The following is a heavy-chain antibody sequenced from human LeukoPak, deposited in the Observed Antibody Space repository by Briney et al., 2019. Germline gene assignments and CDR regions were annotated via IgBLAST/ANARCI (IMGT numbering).Heavy chain of an antibody. J-gene: IGHJ4*02. V-gene: IGHV4-39*01. D-gene: IGHD3-3*01. CDR3: ARVLLPYYDFWSGYYIFDY. Sequence: PSETLSLTCTVSGGSISNSSYYWGWIRQPPGKGLEWIGSMYYSGSTYYNPSLKSRATISVDTSKNQFSLKLSSVTAADTAVYYCARVLLPYYDFWSGYYIFDYWGQGTLVTVSS. CDR2: MYYSGST. CDR1: GGSISNSSYY.